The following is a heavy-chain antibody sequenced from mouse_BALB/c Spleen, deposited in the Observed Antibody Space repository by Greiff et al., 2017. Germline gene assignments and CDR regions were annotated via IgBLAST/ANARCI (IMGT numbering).Heavy chain of an antibody. J-gene: IGHJ3*01. Sequence: EVKLMESGPGLVKPSQSLSLTCTVTGYSITSDYAWNWIRQFPGNKLEWMGYISYSGSTSYNPSLKSRISITRDTSKNQFFLQLNSVTTEDTATYYCARDQAWFAYWGQGTLVTVSA. V-gene: IGHV3-2*02. CDR2: ISYSGST. CDR1: GYSITSDYA. CDR3: ARDQAWFAY.